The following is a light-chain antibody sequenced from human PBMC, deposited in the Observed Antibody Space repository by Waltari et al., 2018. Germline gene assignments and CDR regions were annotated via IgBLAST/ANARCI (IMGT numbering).Light chain of an antibody. V-gene: IGKV2-30*01. CDR1: QSPVYRDGNTI. CDR3: MLGTHWPSLT. Sequence: DVVLTQSQLSLPVTLGQPASIPCRSTQSPVYRDGNTIFNWFQQRPGHSPGRLIYNVSKRDSGVPDRFSGSGSGADFTLKISRVEAEDVGVYYCMLGTHWPSLTFGGGTKVEIK. J-gene: IGKJ4*01. CDR2: NVS.